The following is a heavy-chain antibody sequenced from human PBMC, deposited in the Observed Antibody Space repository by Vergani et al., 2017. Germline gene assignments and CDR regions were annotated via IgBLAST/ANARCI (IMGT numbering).Heavy chain of an antibody. J-gene: IGHJ3*02. D-gene: IGHD6-6*01. Sequence: EVQLVESGGGLVQPGGSLRLYCATSGFSFNTYGAHWVRQAPGKGLEWVANIMPDGSATMYADSLRGRFSISRDNAKNSLHLHMSSLRVEDTAVYFCAKSGFVGAFETWGQGTMVTVSS. V-gene: IGHV3-7*01. CDR2: IMPDGSAT. CDR1: GFSFNTYG. CDR3: AKSGFVGAFET.